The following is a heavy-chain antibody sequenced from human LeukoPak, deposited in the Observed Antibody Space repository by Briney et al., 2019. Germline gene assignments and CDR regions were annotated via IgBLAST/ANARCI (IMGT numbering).Heavy chain of an antibody. CDR2: MNPNSGNT. Sequence: GASVKVSCKASGYTFTSYDINWVRQATGQGLEWMGWMNPNSGNTGYAQKFQGRVTMTRNTSISTAYMELSSLRSEDTAVYYCARGPQYSSSWYREYHYYMDVWGKGTTVTVSS. V-gene: IGHV1-8*01. J-gene: IGHJ6*03. D-gene: IGHD6-13*01. CDR1: GYTFTSYD. CDR3: ARGPQYSSSWYREYHYYMDV.